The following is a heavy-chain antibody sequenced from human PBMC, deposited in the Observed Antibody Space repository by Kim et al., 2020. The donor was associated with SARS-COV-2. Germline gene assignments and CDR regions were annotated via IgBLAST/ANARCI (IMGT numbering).Heavy chain of an antibody. CDR2: IVVGSGNT. V-gene: IGHV1-58*01. CDR1: GFTFTSSA. J-gene: IGHJ6*02. CDR3: AADLWLQINPGGYYYDSSGYPSGYYGMDV. Sequence: SVKVSCKASGFTFTSSAVQWVRQARGQRLEWIGWIVVGSGNTNYAQKFQERVTITRDMSTSTAYMELSSLRSEDTAVYYCAADLWLQINPGGYYYDSSGYPSGYYGMDVWGQGTTVTVSS. D-gene: IGHD3-22*01.